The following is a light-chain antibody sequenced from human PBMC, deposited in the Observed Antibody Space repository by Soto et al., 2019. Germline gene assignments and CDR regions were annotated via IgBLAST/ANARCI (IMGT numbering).Light chain of an antibody. CDR3: SAWDDRLSVV. CDR1: RTNIGTNY. V-gene: IGLV1-47*02. CDR2: AND. Sequence: QSVLTQPPSASGTPGQTVTISCSGSRTNIGTNYVYWYQQFPGTAPKLLIFANDKRPSGVHERFSASKSGTSASLASSGLRSEYEAEYFCSAWDDRLSVVFGGGTKVTVL. J-gene: IGLJ3*02.